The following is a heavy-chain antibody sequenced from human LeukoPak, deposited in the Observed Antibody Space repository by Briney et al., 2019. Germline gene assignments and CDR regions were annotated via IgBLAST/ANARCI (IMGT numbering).Heavy chain of an antibody. CDR3: ASRHYYDSSFDY. J-gene: IGHJ4*02. CDR2: INHSGST. Sequence: SETLSLTCAVYGGSFSGYYWSWIRQPPGKGLEWIGEINHSGSTNYNPSLKSRVTISVDTSKNQFSLKLSSVTAADTAVYYCASRHYYDSSFDYWGQGTLVTVSS. CDR1: GGSFSGYY. V-gene: IGHV4-34*01. D-gene: IGHD3-22*01.